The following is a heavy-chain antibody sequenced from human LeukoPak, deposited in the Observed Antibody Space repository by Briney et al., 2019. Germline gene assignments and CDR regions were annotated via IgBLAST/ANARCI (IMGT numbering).Heavy chain of an antibody. CDR3: VRGGPVAATGFDS. CDR1: GFTFSICG. V-gene: IGHV3-21*01. D-gene: IGHD6-19*01. J-gene: IGHJ4*02. Sequence: PGGSLRLSCAVSGFTFSICGMNWVRQAPGKGLEWVSSITTSGDYIYYADSVKGRFPVPRDHAKNSLFPQMNSLKPDDTAVYYWVRGGPVAATGFDSWGQGTLVTVSS. CDR2: ITTSGDYI.